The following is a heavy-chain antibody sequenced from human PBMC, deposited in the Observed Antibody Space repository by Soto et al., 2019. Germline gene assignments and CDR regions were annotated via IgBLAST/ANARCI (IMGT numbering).Heavy chain of an antibody. CDR3: ARGLTRDSYDSSGYLDY. J-gene: IGHJ4*02. D-gene: IGHD3-22*01. V-gene: IGHV4-39*01. Sequence: QLQLQESGPGLVKPSETLSLTCTVSGGSISSSSYYWVWIRQPPGKGLEWIGSIYYSGSTYYNPSLKSRVTISVDTYKTQFSLKLSSVTAADTAVYYCARGLTRDSYDSSGYLDYWGQGTLVTVSS. CDR2: IYYSGST. CDR1: GGSISSSSYY.